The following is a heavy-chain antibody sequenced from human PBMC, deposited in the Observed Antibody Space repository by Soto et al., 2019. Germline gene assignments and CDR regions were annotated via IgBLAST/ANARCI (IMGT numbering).Heavy chain of an antibody. CDR1: GGSISSGGYY. Sequence: QVQLQESGPGLVKPSQTLSLTCTVSGGSISSGGYYWSWIRQHPGKGLEWIGYIYYSGSTYYNPSLKSRVTISVDTSKNQFSLELSSVTAADTAVYCCAAGVTTDWYFDLWGRGTLVTVSS. CDR3: AAGVTTDWYFDL. J-gene: IGHJ2*01. V-gene: IGHV4-31*03. D-gene: IGHD4-17*01. CDR2: IYYSGST.